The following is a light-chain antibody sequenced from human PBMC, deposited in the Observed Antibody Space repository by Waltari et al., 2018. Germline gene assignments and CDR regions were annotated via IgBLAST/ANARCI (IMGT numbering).Light chain of an antibody. CDR2: YSY. J-gene: IGLJ3*02. CDR3: AAWDDSLSGWV. V-gene: IGLV1-47*02. CDR1: SSNIGSNS. Sequence: QTVLTQPPSASEAARKSVTISCSGSSSNIGSNSVYWYQQLPETAPKLLIYYSYRRASGFSDRFSGSKSGTSASLAISGLQTEDEADYYCAAWDDSLSGWVFGGGTRLTVL.